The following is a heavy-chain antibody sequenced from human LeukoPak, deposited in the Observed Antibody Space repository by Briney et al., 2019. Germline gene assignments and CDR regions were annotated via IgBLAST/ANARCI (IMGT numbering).Heavy chain of an antibody. V-gene: IGHV4-34*01. CDR2: INHSGST. CDR3: ARWDGWSYYDFDY. D-gene: IGHD1-26*01. Sequence: SETLSLTCAVYGGSLSGYYWSWIRQPPGKGLEWIGEINHSGSTNYNPSLKSRVTISVDTSKNQFSLKLSSVTAADTAVYYCARWDGWSYYDFDYWGQGTLVTVSS. J-gene: IGHJ4*02. CDR1: GGSLSGYY.